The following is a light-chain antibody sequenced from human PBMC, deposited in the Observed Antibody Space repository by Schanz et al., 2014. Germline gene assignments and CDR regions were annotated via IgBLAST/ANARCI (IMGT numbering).Light chain of an antibody. CDR2: AAS. Sequence: EKVMTQSPATLSLSPGERATLSCRASQSVSSDLAWYQKRPGQAPRLLIYAASTRATGIPARFSGSGSGTDFTLTISSLQSEDFAVYYCHQYNNWPRTFGQGTKVEVK. CDR3: HQYNNWPRT. CDR1: QSVSSD. J-gene: IGKJ1*01. V-gene: IGKV3-15*01.